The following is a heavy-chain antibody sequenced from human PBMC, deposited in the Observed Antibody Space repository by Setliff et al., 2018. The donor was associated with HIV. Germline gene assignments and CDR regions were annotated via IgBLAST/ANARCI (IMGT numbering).Heavy chain of an antibody. D-gene: IGHD1-20*01. V-gene: IGHV4-59*08. CDR3: AGHFAITVVGHWFFSL. CDR2: IYSSGST. Sequence: PSETLSLTCAVSGGSISNYYWSWIRQPPGKGLEWIGHIYSSGSTNYNPSLKSRVTISVDTSRNQVSLRLSSLTAADSGLYYCAGHFAITVVGHWFFSLWGRGTLVTVSS. CDR1: GGSISNYY. J-gene: IGHJ2*01.